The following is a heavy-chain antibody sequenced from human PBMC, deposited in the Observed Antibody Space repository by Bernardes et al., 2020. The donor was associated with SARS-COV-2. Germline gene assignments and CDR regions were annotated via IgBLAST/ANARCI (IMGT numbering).Heavy chain of an antibody. V-gene: IGHV1-2*04. J-gene: IGHJ6*02. CDR2: INPNSGGT. CDR1: GYTFTGYY. Sequence: ASLEAGWEAFGYTFTGYYMHCLGQKLEWMGWINPNSGGTKYAQKFQGWVTMTRDTSISTAYMELSRLSSDDTAVYYCTRAYGSSWNYYYAMDVWGQGNTVTVSS. D-gene: IGHD6-13*01. CDR3: TRAYGSSWNYYYAMDV.